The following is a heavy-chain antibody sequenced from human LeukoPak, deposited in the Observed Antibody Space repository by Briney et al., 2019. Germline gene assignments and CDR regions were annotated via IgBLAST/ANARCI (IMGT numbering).Heavy chain of an antibody. Sequence: GGSLRLSCAASGFTFSTCAMSWVRQAPGKGLEWVSGISGTTSGTYYADSVKGRFTISRDNSKNTLFLQVNSLRAEDTAVYYCAKVRTYFYHGLDVWGQGTAVTVSS. V-gene: IGHV3-23*01. J-gene: IGHJ6*02. CDR2: ISGTTSGT. D-gene: IGHD1-14*01. CDR1: GFTFSTCA. CDR3: AKVRTYFYHGLDV.